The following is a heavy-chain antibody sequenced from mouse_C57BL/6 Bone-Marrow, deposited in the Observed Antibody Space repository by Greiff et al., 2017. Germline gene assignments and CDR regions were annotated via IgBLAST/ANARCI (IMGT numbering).Heavy chain of an antibody. CDR3: ARGEIYYYGSRDYYAMDY. D-gene: IGHD1-1*01. J-gene: IGHJ4*01. CDR2: IDPSDSYT. CDR1: GYTFTSYW. Sequence: QVQLQQPGAELVRPGTSVKLSCKASGYTFTSYWMHWVKQRPGQGLEWIGVIDPSDSYTNYNQKFKGKATLTVDTSSSTAYMQLSSLTSEDSAVYYCARGEIYYYGSRDYYAMDYWGQGTSVTVSS. V-gene: IGHV1-59*01.